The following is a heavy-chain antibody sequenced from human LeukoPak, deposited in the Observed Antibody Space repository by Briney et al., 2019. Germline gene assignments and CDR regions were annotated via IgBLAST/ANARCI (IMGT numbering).Heavy chain of an antibody. J-gene: IGHJ3*02. Sequence: GASVKVSCKASGGTFSSYAISWVRQAPGQGLEWMGGIIPIFGTANYAQKFQGRVTITADKSTSTAYMELSSLRSEDTAVYYCARGGVTYYDFWSGYTNDAFDIWGQGTMVTVSS. CDR3: ARGGVTYYDFWSGYTNDAFDI. CDR1: GGTFSSYA. V-gene: IGHV1-69*06. D-gene: IGHD3-3*01. CDR2: IIPIFGTA.